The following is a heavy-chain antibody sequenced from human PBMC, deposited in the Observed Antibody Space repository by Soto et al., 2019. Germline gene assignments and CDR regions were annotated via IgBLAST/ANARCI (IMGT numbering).Heavy chain of an antibody. V-gene: IGHV4-4*09. Sequence: QVQLQESGPGLVKPSETMSLTCTVSGVSISNSYCSWVRQPPGKKLEWIGHIWNSGTTDYNPSLRGRVNMSVDTSKNQVSLRLSSVTATDTAVYYCVRGGGSYTTGWYNDYWGQGTLVTVSS. CDR3: VRGGGSYTTGWYNDY. J-gene: IGHJ4*02. CDR1: GVSISNSY. D-gene: IGHD6-19*01. CDR2: IWNSGTT.